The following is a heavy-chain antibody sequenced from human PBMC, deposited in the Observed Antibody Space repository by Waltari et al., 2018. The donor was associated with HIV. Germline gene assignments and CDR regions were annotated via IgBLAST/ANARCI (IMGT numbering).Heavy chain of an antibody. CDR3: TRPLFWSDYYTGGYYFGMGV. Sequence: SVKISCTASGYTFSNYQIHWVRQAPGQGLEWMGMINPSGGSTRYAQKFQGRVTMTRDTSTNTVYMDLSSLRSEDTAIYYCTRPLFWSDYYTGGYYFGMGVWGQGTTVTVSS. D-gene: IGHD3-3*01. V-gene: IGHV1-46*03. CDR1: GYTFSNYQ. CDR2: INPSGGST. J-gene: IGHJ6*02.